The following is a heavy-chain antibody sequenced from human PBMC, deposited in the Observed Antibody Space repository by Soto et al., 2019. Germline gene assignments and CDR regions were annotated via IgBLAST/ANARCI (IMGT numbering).Heavy chain of an antibody. J-gene: IGHJ3*02. CDR1: GFTFTSSA. CDR2: IVVGSGNT. Sequence: GPPVKVSCKASGFTFTSSAVQWVRQARGQRLEWIGWIVVGSGNTNYAQKFQERVTITRDMSTSTAYMELSSLRSDDTAVYYCARNKDSSGPLQDAFDIWGQGTMVT. V-gene: IGHV1-58*01. CDR3: ARNKDSSGPLQDAFDI. D-gene: IGHD3-22*01.